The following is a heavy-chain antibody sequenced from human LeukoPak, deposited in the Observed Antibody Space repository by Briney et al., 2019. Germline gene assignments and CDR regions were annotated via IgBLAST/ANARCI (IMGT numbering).Heavy chain of an antibody. V-gene: IGHV4-39*01. J-gene: IGHJ4*02. CDR1: GASVSSSSYY. D-gene: IGHD3-22*01. Sequence: SETLSLTCTVSGASVSSSSYYWGWIRQPPGKGLEWIASMRYSGNTFSNPSLKSRVTISVDTSKNQFSLKLRSVTAADTAVYYCATWRLWYDSSGYFFDYWGQGTLVTVSS. CDR2: MRYSGNT. CDR3: ATWRLWYDSSGYFFDY.